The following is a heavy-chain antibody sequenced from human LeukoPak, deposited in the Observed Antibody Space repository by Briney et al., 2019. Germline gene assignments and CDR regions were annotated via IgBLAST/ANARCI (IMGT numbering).Heavy chain of an antibody. J-gene: IGHJ6*03. CDR3: ARGRSSMVRGYYYYYMDV. Sequence: SQTLSLTCTVSGGSISSYYWSWIRQPPGKGLEWIGYIYYSGSTNYNPSLKSRVTISVDTSKNQFSLKLSSVTAADTAVYYCARGRSSMVRGYYYYYMDVWGKGTTVTISS. CDR1: GGSISSYY. D-gene: IGHD3-10*01. V-gene: IGHV4-59*01. CDR2: IYYSGST.